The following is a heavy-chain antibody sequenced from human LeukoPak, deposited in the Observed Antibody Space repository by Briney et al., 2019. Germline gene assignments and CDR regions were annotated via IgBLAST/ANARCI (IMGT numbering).Heavy chain of an antibody. Sequence: SETLSLTCAVSGGSITSSHHWWSWARQPPGKGLEWIGEIYHSGTTNYNPSLKSRVTMSLDKSNNQFSLRLSSVTAADTAVYFCATYFHGEYSAYYFDYWGQGTLVTVSS. J-gene: IGHJ4*02. CDR3: ATYFHGEYSAYYFDY. V-gene: IGHV4-4*02. D-gene: IGHD4-17*01. CDR2: IYHSGTT. CDR1: GGSITSSHHW.